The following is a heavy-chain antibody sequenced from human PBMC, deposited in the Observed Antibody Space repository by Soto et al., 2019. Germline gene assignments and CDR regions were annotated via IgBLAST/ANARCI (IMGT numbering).Heavy chain of an antibody. V-gene: IGHV1-69*01. J-gene: IGHJ6*02. CDR2: IIPIFGAA. Sequence: QVQLVQSGAEVKKPGSSVKVSCKASGGTFSSYAISWVRQAPGQGLEWMGGIIPIFGAANYAQKCQGRVTLAADESTCTAYMELSSLRSEDTAVYYCAGGEGGHAVTPKNGMDVWCQGTTVTVAS. CDR1: GGTFSSYA. D-gene: IGHD4-17*01. CDR3: AGGEGGHAVTPKNGMDV.